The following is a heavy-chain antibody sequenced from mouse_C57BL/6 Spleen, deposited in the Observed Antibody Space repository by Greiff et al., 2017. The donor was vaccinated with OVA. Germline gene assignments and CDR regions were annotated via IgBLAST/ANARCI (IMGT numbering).Heavy chain of an antibody. CDR2: ISDGGSYT. CDR3: ARDEDYYYGYYYAMDY. V-gene: IGHV5-4*01. CDR1: GFTFSSYA. Sequence: EVQVVESGGGLVKPGGSLKLSCAASGFTFSSYAMSWVRQTPEKRLEWVATISDGGSYTYYPDNVKGRFTISRDNAKNNLYLQMSHLKSEDTAMYYCARDEDYYYGYYYAMDYWGQGTSVTVSS. J-gene: IGHJ4*01. D-gene: IGHD1-1*01.